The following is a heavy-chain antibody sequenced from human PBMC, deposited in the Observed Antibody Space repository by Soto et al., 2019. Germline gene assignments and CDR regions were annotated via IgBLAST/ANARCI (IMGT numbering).Heavy chain of an antibody. CDR1: GFTFSSYG. V-gene: IGHV3-30*18. CDR2: ISYDGSNK. CDR3: AKAGGPYSGSLRYFQP. J-gene: IGHJ1*01. D-gene: IGHD6-13*01. Sequence: QVQLVESGGGVVQPGRSLRLSCAASGFTFSSYGMHWVRQAPGKGLEWVAVISYDGSNKYYADSVKGRFTISRDNXQXXLYLQINSLRAEDTAVYYCAKAGGPYSGSLRYFQPWGQGTLVPVSS.